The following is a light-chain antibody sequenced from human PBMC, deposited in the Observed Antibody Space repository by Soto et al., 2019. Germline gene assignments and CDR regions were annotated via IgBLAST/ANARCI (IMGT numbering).Light chain of an antibody. CDR3: QQCGGSPLFT. CDR1: QSVSSSY. J-gene: IGKJ3*01. CDR2: GAS. V-gene: IGKV3-20*01. Sequence: EIGLTQSPGTLSLTPGERATLSCRASQSVSSSYLAWYQQKPGQAPRLLIYGASSRATGIPDRFSGSGSGTDFTLTISRLEPEDVAVYYCQQCGGSPLFTFGPGTKVDIK.